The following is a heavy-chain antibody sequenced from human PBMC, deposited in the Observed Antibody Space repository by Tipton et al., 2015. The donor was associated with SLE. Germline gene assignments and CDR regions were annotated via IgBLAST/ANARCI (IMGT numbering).Heavy chain of an antibody. J-gene: IGHJ4*02. CDR3: ARRPGVGAVFYFDY. CDR2: MYYSGST. Sequence: TLSLTCTVSGGSISSSSYYWGWIRQPPGKGLEWIGSMYYSGSTYYNPSHKSRVTISVDTSKNQFPLKLSSVTAADTAVYYCARRPGVGAVFYFDYWCPGTLDSVSS. D-gene: IGHD1-26*01. CDR1: GGSISSSSYY. V-gene: IGHV4-39*01.